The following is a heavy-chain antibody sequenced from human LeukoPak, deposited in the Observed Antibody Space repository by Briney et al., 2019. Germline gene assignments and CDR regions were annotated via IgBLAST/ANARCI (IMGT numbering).Heavy chain of an antibody. CDR1: GFTFSSYG. CDR3: AKNKGGIVVVPAASPLYYFDY. Sequence: GGSLRLSCAASGFTFSSYGMHWVRQAPGKGLEWVAFIRYDGSNKYYADSVKGRFTISRDNSKNTLYLQMNSLRAEDTAVYYCAKNKGGIVVVPAASPLYYFDYWGQGTLVTVSS. D-gene: IGHD2-2*01. J-gene: IGHJ4*02. CDR2: IRYDGSNK. V-gene: IGHV3-30*02.